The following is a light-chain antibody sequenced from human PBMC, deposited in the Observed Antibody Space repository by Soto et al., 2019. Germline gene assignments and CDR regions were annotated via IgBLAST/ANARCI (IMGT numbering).Light chain of an antibody. Sequence: QSVLTQPPSASGTPGQRVTISCSGSSSNIGSNTVNWYQQLPGTAPKLLIYSNNQRPSGVPDRFSGSKSGTSASLAITGLQAEDEADYYCLSFDSSLSVVFGGGTKVTVL. J-gene: IGLJ2*01. CDR2: SNN. CDR1: SSNIGSNT. CDR3: LSFDSSLSVV. V-gene: IGLV1-44*01.